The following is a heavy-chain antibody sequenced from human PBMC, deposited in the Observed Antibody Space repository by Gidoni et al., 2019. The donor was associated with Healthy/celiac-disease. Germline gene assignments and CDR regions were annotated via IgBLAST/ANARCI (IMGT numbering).Heavy chain of an antibody. D-gene: IGHD2-21*01. CDR1: GGSIRSSSYY. CDR3: ARQTLRIVVVGAFDI. J-gene: IGHJ3*02. V-gene: IGHV4-39*01. CDR2: IYYSGST. Sequence: QLQLQESGPGLVKPSETLSLTCTVSGGSIRSSSYYWGWIRQPPGKGLEWIGSIYYSGSTYYNPSLKSRVTISVDTSKNQFSLKLSSVTAADTAVYYCARQTLRIVVVGAFDIWGQGTMVTVSS.